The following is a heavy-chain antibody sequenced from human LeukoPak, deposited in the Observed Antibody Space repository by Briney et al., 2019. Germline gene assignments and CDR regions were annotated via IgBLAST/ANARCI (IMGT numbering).Heavy chain of an antibody. CDR3: ARLRQHLAPIDY. Sequence: SETLSLTCAVYGGSFSGYHWSWLRQPPGKGLEWIGEINHSGGTIYNPSLKSVVAISVDTSKNQFSLRLRSVTAADTALYYCARLRQHLAPIDYWGQGTLVTVSS. J-gene: IGHJ4*02. D-gene: IGHD6-13*01. CDR2: INHSGGT. CDR1: GGSFSGYH. V-gene: IGHV4-34*01.